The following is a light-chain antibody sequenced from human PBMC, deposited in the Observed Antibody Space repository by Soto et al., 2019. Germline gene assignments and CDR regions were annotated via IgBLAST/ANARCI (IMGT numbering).Light chain of an antibody. CDR1: QTVSYSSTHKNH. V-gene: IGKV4-1*01. CDR2: WAS. Sequence: DIVMPQSSDSLAESLGERITINFKSGQTVSYSSTHKNHLPSYKQKPGQPPKLLIYWASIRESGVPERLSGSGSGTDFTLTISSLKAEDVAFYFCQQYYNRITFGQGTRLEI. J-gene: IGKJ5*01. CDR3: QQYYNRIT.